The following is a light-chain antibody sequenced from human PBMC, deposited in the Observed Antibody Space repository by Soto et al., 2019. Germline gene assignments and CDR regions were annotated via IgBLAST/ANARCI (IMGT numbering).Light chain of an antibody. J-gene: IGLJ1*01. V-gene: IGLV2-23*02. CDR1: SSDVGSDNL. CDR2: EVS. CDR3: CSYAGSITYV. Sequence: QSALTQPASVSGSPGQSITISCTGTSSDVGSDNLVSWYQQHPGKAPKFIIYEVSQRPAGVSYRFSGSKSGNTADLTISGLQAEDEADYYCCSYAGSITYVFGTGTKLTVL.